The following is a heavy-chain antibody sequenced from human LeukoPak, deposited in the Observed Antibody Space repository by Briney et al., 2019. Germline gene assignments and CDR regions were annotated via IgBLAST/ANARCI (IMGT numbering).Heavy chain of an antibody. D-gene: IGHD6-19*01. CDR1: GFTFSSYG. V-gene: IGHV3-23*01. Sequence: GGSLRLSCAASGFTFSSYGMSWVRQAPGKGLEWVSAISGSGGSTYYADSVKGRFTISRDNSKNTLYLQMNSLRAEDTALYYCAKEGTRAGTYFDYWGQGTLVTVSS. CDR2: ISGSGGST. CDR3: AKEGTRAGTYFDY. J-gene: IGHJ4*02.